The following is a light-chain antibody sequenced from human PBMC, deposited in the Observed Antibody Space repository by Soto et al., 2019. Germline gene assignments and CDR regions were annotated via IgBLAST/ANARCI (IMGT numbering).Light chain of an antibody. V-gene: IGKV3-20*01. Sequence: EIVLTQSPGTRSLSPGERATLSCRASQSVSGSYLAWYQQKPGQAPRLLIYGASSRATGIPDRFSGSGSGTDFTLTISRLEPEHFAVYYCQQYGGSPFTFGPGTKVDIK. CDR2: GAS. CDR1: QSVSGSY. J-gene: IGKJ3*01. CDR3: QQYGGSPFT.